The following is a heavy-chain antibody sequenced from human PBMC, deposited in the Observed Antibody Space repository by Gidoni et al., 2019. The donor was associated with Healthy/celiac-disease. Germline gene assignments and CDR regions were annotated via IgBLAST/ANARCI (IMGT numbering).Heavy chain of an antibody. D-gene: IGHD4-17*01. Sequence: EVQLLESGGGLVQPGGSLRLSCAASGFTFSSYAMSWVRQAPGKGLEWVSAISGSGGSTYYADSVKGRFTISRDNSKNTLYLQMNSLRAEDTAVYYCARLYDYGDYAVYYYGMDVWGQGTTVTVSS. J-gene: IGHJ6*02. CDR3: ARLYDYGDYAVYYYGMDV. CDR2: ISGSGGST. V-gene: IGHV3-23*01. CDR1: GFTFSSYA.